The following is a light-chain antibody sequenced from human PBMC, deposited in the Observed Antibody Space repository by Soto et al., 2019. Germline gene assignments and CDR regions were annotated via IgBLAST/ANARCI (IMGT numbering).Light chain of an antibody. J-gene: IGLJ1*01. CDR2: EVT. CDR3: SSYSSSGTLFV. V-gene: IGLV2-14*01. CDR1: SSDVGGYNY. Sequence: QSALTQPASVSGSPGQSITISCTGTSSDVGGYNYVSWFQQHPGQAPKLLIYEVTTRPSGVSTRLSGSKSGNTASLTISGLQAEDEADYHCSSYSSSGTLFVFGTGTKLTVL.